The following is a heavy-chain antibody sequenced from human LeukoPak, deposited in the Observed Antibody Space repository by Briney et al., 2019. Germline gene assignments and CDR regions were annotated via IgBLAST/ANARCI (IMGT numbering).Heavy chain of an antibody. CDR2: IRGSGGST. Sequence: PGGSLRLSCAASGFTFSSYSMNWVRQAPGKGLEWVSAIRGSGGSTYYADSVKGRVTISRDKSKNTLYLQMNSLRAEDTAVYYCAVGGFGNALDYWGQGTLVTVSS. V-gene: IGHV3-23*01. CDR1: GFTFSSYS. J-gene: IGHJ4*02. CDR3: AVGGFGNALDY. D-gene: IGHD3-10*01.